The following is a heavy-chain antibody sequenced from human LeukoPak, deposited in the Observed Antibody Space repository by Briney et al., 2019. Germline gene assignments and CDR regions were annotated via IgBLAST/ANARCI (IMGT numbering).Heavy chain of an antibody. J-gene: IGHJ4*02. CDR1: GFPYSIYD. CDR3: ARDPTAAGLFDY. V-gene: IGHV3-30*04. Sequence: HPGSPLTLPCAASGFPYSIYDMHWLPHAPGKGLEGVADISYDRSNKYYAHSVKGRFTLSRDNSNNTLYLQMNSLRAEDTAVYYCARDPTAAGLFDYWGQGTLVTVSS. CDR2: ISYDRSNK. D-gene: IGHD6-13*01.